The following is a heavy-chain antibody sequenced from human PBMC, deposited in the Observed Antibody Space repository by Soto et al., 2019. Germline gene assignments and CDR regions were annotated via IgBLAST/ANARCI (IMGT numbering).Heavy chain of an antibody. V-gene: IGHV1-18*01. Sequence: QVQLVQSGPEVKKPGASVKVSCKTSGYTFTNFGISWVRQAPGQGLEWMGWVTTDKGKTTYAQKFQGRVTMTTDTSTSTAYMELRSLRSDDTALYYCATRPPAFDYWGQGTLVTVSS. CDR3: ATRPPAFDY. CDR2: VTTDKGKT. J-gene: IGHJ4*02. D-gene: IGHD6-6*01. CDR1: GYTFTNFG.